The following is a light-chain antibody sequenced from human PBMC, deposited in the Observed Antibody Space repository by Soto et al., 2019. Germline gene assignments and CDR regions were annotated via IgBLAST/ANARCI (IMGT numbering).Light chain of an antibody. Sequence: DIQMTQSPSSLSASVGDRVTITCRASESINRHLHWYQQKPGKAPKLLIYATSSLQNGVPSRFSGSGSGTDFTLTISNLQPEDFATYYCQQSYSTLSITFGQGTRLEIK. CDR2: ATS. V-gene: IGKV1-39*01. CDR1: ESINRH. CDR3: QQSYSTLSIT. J-gene: IGKJ5*01.